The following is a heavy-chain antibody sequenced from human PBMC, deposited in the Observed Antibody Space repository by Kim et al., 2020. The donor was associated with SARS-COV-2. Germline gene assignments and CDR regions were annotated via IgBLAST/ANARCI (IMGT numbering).Heavy chain of an antibody. CDR3: TTGPRFCGDTSCFDRWFDP. D-gene: IGHD2-2*01. CDR2: IQSETDGGTT. Sequence: GGSLRLSCAASGFTFSNAWMSWVRQAPGKGLEWVGRIQSETDGGTTDYAAPVKGRFTISRDDSKNTLYLQMNSLKTEDTAVYYCTTGPRFCGDTSCFDRWFDPWGQGTLVTVSS. J-gene: IGHJ5*02. CDR1: GFTFSNAW. V-gene: IGHV3-15*01.